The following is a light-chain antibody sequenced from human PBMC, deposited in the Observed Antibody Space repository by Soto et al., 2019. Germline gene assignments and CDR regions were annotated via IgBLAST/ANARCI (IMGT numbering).Light chain of an antibody. Sequence: QSALTQPRSVSGSPGQSVTISRTGTSSDVGGYNYVSWYQHHPGKAPKLIIYDVTKRPSGVPDRFSGSKSGNTASLTISGLPAEFEADYYCCSYAGSSWVFGGGTKLTVL. CDR1: SSDVGGYNY. V-gene: IGLV2-11*01. J-gene: IGLJ3*02. CDR2: DVT. CDR3: CSYAGSSWV.